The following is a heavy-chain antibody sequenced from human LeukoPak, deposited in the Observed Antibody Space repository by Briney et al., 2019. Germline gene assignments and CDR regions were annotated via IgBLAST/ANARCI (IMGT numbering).Heavy chain of an antibody. CDR2: ISSSGSTI. J-gene: IGHJ6*02. CDR3: ARDRSSGNYYYGMDV. D-gene: IGHD6-19*01. CDR1: GFTFSSYE. V-gene: IGHV3-48*03. Sequence: GGSLRLSCAASGFTFSSYEMNWVRQAPGKGLEWVSYISSSGSTIYYADSVKGRFTISRDNAKNSLYLQMNSLRAEDTAVYYCARDRSSGNYYYGMDVWGQGTTVTVSS.